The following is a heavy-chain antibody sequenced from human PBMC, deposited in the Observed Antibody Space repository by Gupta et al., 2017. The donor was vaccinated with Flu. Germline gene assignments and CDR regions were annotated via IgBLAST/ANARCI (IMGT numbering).Heavy chain of an antibody. CDR2: INPHSGSS. D-gene: IGHD2-2*02. CDR3: ARERFGNTFSCYRSFDP. CDR1: GYTFTDYY. Sequence: QVQLVQSGAEVKQPGASVKVSCKASGYTFTDYYIHWVRQAPGQGLAWVGRINPHSGSSTYEQKFQVRVTMTADTSISTADMELAGLRSGENDAYYCARERFGNTFSCYRSFDPWGQGTLVTVFS. J-gene: IGHJ5*02. V-gene: IGHV1-2*05.